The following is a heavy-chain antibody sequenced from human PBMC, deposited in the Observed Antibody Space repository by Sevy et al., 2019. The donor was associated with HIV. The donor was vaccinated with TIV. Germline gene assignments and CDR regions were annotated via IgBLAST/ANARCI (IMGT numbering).Heavy chain of an antibody. V-gene: IGHV3-7*01. CDR3: AQETVGRFDS. CDR1: GFTFSAYW. D-gene: IGHD3-16*01. J-gene: IGHJ4*02. Sequence: GGSLRLSCAASGFTFSAYWMNWVRQAPGKGLEWVGNIKSDGSDKHYVDSVEGRFTISRDNAKNSLYLQMNSLRVEDTAVYYCAQETVGRFDSWGQGTLVTVSS. CDR2: IKSDGSDK.